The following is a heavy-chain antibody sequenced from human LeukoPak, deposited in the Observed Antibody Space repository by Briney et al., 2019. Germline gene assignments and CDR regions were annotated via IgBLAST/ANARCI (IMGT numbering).Heavy chain of an antibody. CDR2: IRQDGSEK. CDR1: GFTFSSYW. D-gene: IGHD2-15*01. V-gene: IGHV3-7*01. Sequence: GGSLRLSCAASGFTFSSYWMSWVRQAPGKGLVGVANIRQDGSEKYYVDSVKGRFTISRDNAKNSLYLQMNSLRAEDTAVYYCARGYCSGGGCFFDYWGQGTLVTVSS. CDR3: ARGYCSGGGCFFDY. J-gene: IGHJ4*02.